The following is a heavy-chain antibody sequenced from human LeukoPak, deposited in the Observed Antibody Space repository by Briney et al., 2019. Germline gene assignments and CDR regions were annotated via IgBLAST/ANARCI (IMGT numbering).Heavy chain of an antibody. Sequence: EASAKVSCKASGYTFTSYDINWVRQATGQGLEWMGWMNPNSGNTGYAQKFQGRVTMTRNTSISTAYMELSSLRSEDTAVYYCARATKNYYYYYYYMDVWGKGTTVTVSS. CDR1: GYTFTSYD. V-gene: IGHV1-8*01. CDR2: MNPNSGNT. D-gene: IGHD5-12*01. CDR3: ARATKNYYYYYYYMDV. J-gene: IGHJ6*03.